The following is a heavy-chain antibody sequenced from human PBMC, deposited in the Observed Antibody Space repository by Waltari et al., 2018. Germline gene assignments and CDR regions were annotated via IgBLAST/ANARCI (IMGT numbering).Heavy chain of an antibody. J-gene: IGHJ6*02. CDR1: GFTFIGYE. V-gene: IGHV3-48*03. Sequence: EVLLVESGGGLVQPGGSLRLSCTASGFTFIGYEMNWVRQAPGKGLEWFSYISSSGNTIYYADAVKARFTTSRDNAKNSLYLQMNSLRVDDTAVYYCARRPYYYHGMDVWGQGTTVTVSS. CDR2: ISSSGNTI. CDR3: ARRPYYYHGMDV.